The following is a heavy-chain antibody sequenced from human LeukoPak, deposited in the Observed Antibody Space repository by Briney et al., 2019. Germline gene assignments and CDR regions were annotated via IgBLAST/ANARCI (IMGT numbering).Heavy chain of an antibody. CDR2: ISDSGGAI. CDR3: ARIGSAASTDY. V-gene: IGHV3-23*01. J-gene: IGHJ4*02. CDR1: GFTFSSYW. D-gene: IGHD6-13*01. Sequence: GGSLRLSCAASGFTFSSYWMHWVRQAPGKGLEWVSAISDSGGAIYYADSVKGRFTMSRDNSKNSLFLQMNSLRAEDTAVYYCARIGSAASTDYWGQGTLVTVSS.